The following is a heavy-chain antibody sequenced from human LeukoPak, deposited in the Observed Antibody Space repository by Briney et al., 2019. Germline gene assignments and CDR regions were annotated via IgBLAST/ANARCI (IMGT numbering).Heavy chain of an antibody. CDR1: GFSFTNYA. J-gene: IGHJ4*02. Sequence: GGSLRLSCTAPGFSFTNYALHWVRQAPGKGLDWVAAISYGGHNKYYADSVKGRFTISRDNSRDTLYLQMNSLRAEDTALYYCARDRGSDADYYASGTYYSWGRGTLVTISS. D-gene: IGHD3-10*01. V-gene: IGHV3-30*04. CDR2: ISYGGHNK. CDR3: ARDRGSDADYYASGTYYS.